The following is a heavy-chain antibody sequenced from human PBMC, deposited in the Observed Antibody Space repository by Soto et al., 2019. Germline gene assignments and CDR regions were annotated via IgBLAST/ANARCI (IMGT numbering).Heavy chain of an antibody. CDR3: ARGTGLNDGSDL. J-gene: IGHJ3*01. V-gene: IGHV1-18*01. CDR1: GYTFSNYG. Sequence: QVHLVQSGGEVKKPGASVKISCQTSGYTFSNYGITWVRQAPGQGLECVGWVNGDSGNTNYAQNMEGRLTMPTDASTATADMELRNLRSDDTATYYCARGTGLNDGSDLWGAGTVVSVSS. CDR2: VNGDSGNT.